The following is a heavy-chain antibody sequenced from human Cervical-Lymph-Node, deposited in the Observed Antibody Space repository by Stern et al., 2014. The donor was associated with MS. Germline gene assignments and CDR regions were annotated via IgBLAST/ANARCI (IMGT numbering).Heavy chain of an antibody. CDR2: IYYSGRT. V-gene: IGHV4-39*01. CDR1: GGSISSSSYY. Sequence: QVQLQESGPGLVKPSETLSLTCTVSGGSISSSSYYWGWIRQPPGKGLEWLGSIYYSGRTYYNPSLKSRVTISVHTSQNQISLNLSAVTAADTAVYYCARHRGGVVGAADYWGQGTLVTVSS. J-gene: IGHJ4*02. D-gene: IGHD1-26*01. CDR3: ARHRGGVVGAADY.